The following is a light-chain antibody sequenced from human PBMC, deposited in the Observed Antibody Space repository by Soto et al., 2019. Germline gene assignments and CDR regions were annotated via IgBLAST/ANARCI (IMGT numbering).Light chain of an antibody. V-gene: IGKV3-15*01. CDR1: QSGRSN. CDR3: QQRSNWPRT. Sequence: EMVMTQSPVTLSVSPLERATLSFTASQSGRSNLAWYQQKPGQAPSLLIYGAFTRATGIPTRFSGTGSGTEFTLTISSLQSEDFAVYYCQQRSNWPRTFGQGTKVDI. CDR2: GAF. J-gene: IGKJ1*01.